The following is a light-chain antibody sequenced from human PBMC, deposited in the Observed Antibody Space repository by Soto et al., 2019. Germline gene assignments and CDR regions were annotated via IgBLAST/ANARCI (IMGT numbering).Light chain of an antibody. CDR2: RNS. V-gene: IGLV1-40*03. CDR3: QSYGSRLSGARV. Sequence: QTVVTQPPSVSGAPGHSVTLSCTGSNSNVGAGYDVHWYQQVPGTAPKLVIYRNSNRPSGIPDRFSGSKSGASASLDITVLQPEDEAVYYCQSYGSRLSGARVFGGGTKLTVL. CDR1: NSNVGAGYD. J-gene: IGLJ3*02.